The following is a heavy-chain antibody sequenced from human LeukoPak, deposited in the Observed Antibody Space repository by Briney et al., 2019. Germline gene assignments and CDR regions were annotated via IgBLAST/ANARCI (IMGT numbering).Heavy chain of an antibody. J-gene: IGHJ4*02. V-gene: IGHV4-34*01. CDR2: INHSGST. D-gene: IGHD6-6*01. Sequence: SETLSLTCAVYGGSFSGYYWSWIRQPPGKGLEWIGEINHSGSTNYNPSLKSRVTISVDTSKNQFSLKLSSVTAADTAVYYCARAQLVPGFDYWGQGTLVTVSS. CDR3: ARAQLVPGFDY. CDR1: GGSFSGYY.